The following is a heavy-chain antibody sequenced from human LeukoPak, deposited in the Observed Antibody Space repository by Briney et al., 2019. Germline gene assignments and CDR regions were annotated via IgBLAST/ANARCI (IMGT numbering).Heavy chain of an antibody. D-gene: IGHD6-13*01. CDR2: ISGSGGST. CDR3: AKAGSSWYGDWFDP. CDR1: GFTFSSYA. V-gene: IGHV3-23*01. J-gene: IGHJ5*02. Sequence: GGSLRLSCAASGFTFSSYAMSWVRQAPGKGLEWVSAISGSGGSTYYADSVKGRFTISRDNSKDTLYLQMNSQRAEDTAVYYCAKAGSSWYGDWFDPWGQGTLVTVSS.